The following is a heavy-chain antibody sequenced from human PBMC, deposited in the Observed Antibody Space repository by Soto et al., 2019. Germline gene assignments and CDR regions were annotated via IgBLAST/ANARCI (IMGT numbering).Heavy chain of an antibody. D-gene: IGHD1-26*01. V-gene: IGHV1-2*02. CDR1: GYTFTGYY. CDR2: INPNSGDT. J-gene: IGHJ6*02. Sequence: QVPLVQSGTEVKRPGDSVKVSCKASGYTFTGYYVHWVRQAPGQGLAWMGCINPNSGDTYLAQRFQGRVTMNRDTSIGTAYMELRGLTSDDTAEYYCAKGGAIVAAGTRVYLYNAMDVWGQGTTVTVSS. CDR3: AKGGAIVAAGTRVYLYNAMDV.